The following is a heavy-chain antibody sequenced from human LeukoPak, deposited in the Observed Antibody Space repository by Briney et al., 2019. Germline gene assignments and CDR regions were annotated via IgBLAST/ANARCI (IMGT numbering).Heavy chain of an antibody. V-gene: IGHV3-23*01. J-gene: IGHJ1*01. CDR2: ISGSGVTT. CDR3: AKKVVVGATSPYSDFQD. Sequence: GGSLRLSCAASGFTFSSYWMSWVRQAPGKGLEWVSAISGSGVTTHYAGSVKGRFSISRDNSKNTLYLQMNSLRVEDTALYYCAKKVVVGATSPYSDFQDWGQGTLVTVSS. D-gene: IGHD1-26*01. CDR1: GFTFSSYW.